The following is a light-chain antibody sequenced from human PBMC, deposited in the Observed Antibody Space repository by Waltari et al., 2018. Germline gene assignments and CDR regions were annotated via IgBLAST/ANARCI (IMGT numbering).Light chain of an antibody. CDR2: DVS. J-gene: IGLJ2*01. Sequence: SALTQPRSVSGSPGQSVTISCNATSSDIGYYNYVSWYQQDPGKAPKLIIHDVSKRPSGVPDRFSGSKAGNTASLTISGLQPEDETDYHCCSYAGSYVIFGGGTKLTVL. CDR3: CSYAGSYVI. CDR1: SSDIGYYNY. V-gene: IGLV2-11*01.